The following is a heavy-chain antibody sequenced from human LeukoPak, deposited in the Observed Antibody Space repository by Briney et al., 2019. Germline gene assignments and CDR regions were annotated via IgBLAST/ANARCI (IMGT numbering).Heavy chain of an antibody. V-gene: IGHV3-53*01. D-gene: IGHD5-24*01. CDR1: GFSVSSNY. CDR3: ARMERDGYNWGRIDY. J-gene: IGHJ4*02. Sequence: GGSLRLSRAASGFSVSSNYMSWVRQAPGKGLEWVSVIYSGGNTYYADSVKGRFTISRDNSKNTLYLQMNSLRADDTAVYYCARMERDGYNWGRIDYWGQGTRVTVSS. CDR2: IYSGGNT.